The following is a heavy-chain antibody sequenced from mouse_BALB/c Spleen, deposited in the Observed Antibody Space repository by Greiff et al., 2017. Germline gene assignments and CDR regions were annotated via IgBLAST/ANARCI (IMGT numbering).Heavy chain of an antibody. CDR3: ARCLYYGYDGFAY. V-gene: IGHV1-80*01. CDR2: IYPGDGDT. J-gene: IGHJ3*01. Sequence: VQLQQSGAELVRPGSSVKISCKASGYAFSSYWMNWVKQRPGQGLEWIGQIYPGDGDTNYNGKFKGKATLTADKSSSTAYMQLSSLTSEDSAVYFCARCLYYGYDGFAYWGQGTLVTVSA. CDR1: GYAFSSYW. D-gene: IGHD2-2*01.